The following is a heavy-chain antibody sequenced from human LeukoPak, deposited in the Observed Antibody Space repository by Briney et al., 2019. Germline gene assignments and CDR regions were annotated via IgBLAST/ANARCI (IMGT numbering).Heavy chain of an antibody. CDR2: INHSGST. CDR1: GGSFSGYY. Sequence: SETLSLTCAVYGGSFSGYYWNWIRQPPGKGLEWIGEINHSGSTNYNPSLKSRVTISVDTSKNQFSLKLSSVTAADTAVYYCATTRVIGYCSGGSCYRSAFDIWGQGTMVTVSS. CDR3: ATTRVIGYCSGGSCYRSAFDI. J-gene: IGHJ3*02. V-gene: IGHV4-34*01. D-gene: IGHD2-15*01.